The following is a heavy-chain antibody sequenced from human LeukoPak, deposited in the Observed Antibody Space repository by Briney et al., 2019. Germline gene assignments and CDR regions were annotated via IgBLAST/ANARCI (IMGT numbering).Heavy chain of an antibody. Sequence: GGSPRLSCAASGFTFSSYAMHWVRQAPGKGLEWVAVISYDGSNKYYADSVKGRFTISRDNSKNTLYLQMNSLRAEDTAVYYCARQYSSGPFDYWGQGTLVTVSS. D-gene: IGHD6-19*01. CDR2: ISYDGSNK. J-gene: IGHJ4*02. CDR1: GFTFSSYA. V-gene: IGHV3-30-3*01. CDR3: ARQYSSGPFDY.